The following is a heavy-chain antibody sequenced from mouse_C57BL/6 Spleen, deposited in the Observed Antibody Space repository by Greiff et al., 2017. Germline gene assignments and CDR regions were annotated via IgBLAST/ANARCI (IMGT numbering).Heavy chain of an antibody. J-gene: IGHJ2*01. CDR1: GFNIKNTY. CDR3: ARGAFITTVVAPGYFDY. Sequence: EVQLQESVAELVRPGASVKLSCTASGFNIKNTYMHWVKQRPEQGLEWIGRIDPANGNTKYAPKFQGKATITADTSSNTAYLQLSSLTSEDTAIYYGARGAFITTVVAPGYFDYWGQGTTLTVSS. V-gene: IGHV14-3*01. D-gene: IGHD1-1*01. CDR2: IDPANGNT.